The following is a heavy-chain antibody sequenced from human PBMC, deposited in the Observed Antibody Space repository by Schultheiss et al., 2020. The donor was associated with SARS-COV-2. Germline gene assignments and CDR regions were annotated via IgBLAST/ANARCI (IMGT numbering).Heavy chain of an antibody. V-gene: IGHV1-2*02. Sequence: ASVKVSCKASVYTFTGYYMHWVRQAPGQGLEWMGWMNPDSGNTGYAQKFQGRVTMTTDTSTSTAYMELRSLRSDDTAVYYCARDQGIEYPSTDIVVVVAASDAFDIWGQGTMVTVSS. D-gene: IGHD2-15*01. CDR3: ARDQGIEYPSTDIVVVVAASDAFDI. J-gene: IGHJ3*02. CDR1: VYTFTGYY. CDR2: MNPDSGNT.